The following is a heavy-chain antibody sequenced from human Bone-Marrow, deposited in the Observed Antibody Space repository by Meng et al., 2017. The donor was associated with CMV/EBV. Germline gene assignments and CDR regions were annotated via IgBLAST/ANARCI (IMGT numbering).Heavy chain of an antibody. J-gene: IGHJ6*02. CDR1: GFTFSSYE. D-gene: IGHD2-2*01. V-gene: IGHV3-48*03. CDR3: ARALGYCSSTSCYGGGYYYYGMDV. Sequence: GESLKISCAASGFTFSSYEMNWVRQAPGKGLEWVSYISSSGSTIYYADSVKGRFTISRDNSKNTLYLQMNSLRAEDTAVYYCARALGYCSSTSCYGGGYYYYGMDVWGQGTTVTVSS. CDR2: ISSSGSTI.